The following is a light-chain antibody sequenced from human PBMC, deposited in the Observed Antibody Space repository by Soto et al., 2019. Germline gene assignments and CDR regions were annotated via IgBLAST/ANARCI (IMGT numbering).Light chain of an antibody. Sequence: DVQMSQSPSSLSASVGDRVTITCRASQRISTYLHWFQQKPGNAPNLLIYDASTLQSGVPSRFSGSGSGTDFTLTINNLQPEDSATYYCQQLRNYPLTFGGGTKVDIK. J-gene: IGKJ4*01. CDR2: DAS. V-gene: IGKV1-39*01. CDR3: QQLRNYPLT. CDR1: QRISTY.